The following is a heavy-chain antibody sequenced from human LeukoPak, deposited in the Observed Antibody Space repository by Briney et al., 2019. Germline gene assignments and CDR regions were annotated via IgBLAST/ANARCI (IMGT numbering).Heavy chain of an antibody. J-gene: IGHJ4*02. CDR2: ISSNGGST. CDR3: ARVGGYYDSSGYYPLDY. CDR1: GFTFSSYA. V-gene: IGHV3-64*01. D-gene: IGHD3-22*01. Sequence: GGSLRLSCAASGFTFSSYAMHWVRQAPGKGLEYVSAISSNGGSTYYANSVKGRFTIFRDNSKNTLYLQMGSLRAEDMAVYYCARVGGYYDSSGYYPLDYWGQGTLVTVSS.